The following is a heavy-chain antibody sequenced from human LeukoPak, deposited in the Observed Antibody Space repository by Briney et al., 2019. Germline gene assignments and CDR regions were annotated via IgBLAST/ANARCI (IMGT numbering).Heavy chain of an antibody. Sequence: ASVKVSCKASGYTFTGFCIHWVRQAPGQGLEWRGWLNPNSGGTNYAQNFQGRVTMTRDTSISTGYMELSRLRSDDTAVYYCARDLDNYSGSGSYYNGDPLFQHWGQGTLVTVSS. V-gene: IGHV1-2*02. J-gene: IGHJ1*01. CDR1: GYTFTGFC. CDR2: LNPNSGGT. D-gene: IGHD3-10*01. CDR3: ARDLDNYSGSGSYYNGDPLFQH.